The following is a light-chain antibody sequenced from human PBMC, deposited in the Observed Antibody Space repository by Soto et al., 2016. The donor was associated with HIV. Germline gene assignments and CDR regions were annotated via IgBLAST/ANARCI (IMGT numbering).Light chain of an antibody. CDR3: RVWDSSSDHPV. Sequence: SYELTQPPSVSVAPGKTARITCGGNNIGSKSVHWYQQKPGQAPVLVVYDDSRRPSGIPERFSGSNSGNTATLTISRVEAGDEADYYCRVWDSSSDHPVFGGGTKLTVL. J-gene: IGLJ2*01. CDR2: DDS. V-gene: IGLV3-21*03. CDR1: NIGSKS.